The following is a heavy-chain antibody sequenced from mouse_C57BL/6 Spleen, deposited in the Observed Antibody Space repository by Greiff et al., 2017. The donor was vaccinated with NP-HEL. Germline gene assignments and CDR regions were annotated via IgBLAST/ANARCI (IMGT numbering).Heavy chain of an antibody. CDR3: AREGGYGGYYFDY. CDR1: GYAFSSSW. D-gene: IGHD2-2*01. J-gene: IGHJ2*01. V-gene: IGHV1-82*01. CDR2: IYPGDGDT. Sequence: VQLQQSGPELVKPGASVKISCKASGYAFSSSWMNWVKQRPGKGLEWIGRIYPGDGDTNYNGKFKGKATLTADKSSSTAYMQLSSLTSEDSAVYYCAREGGYGGYYFDYWGQGTTLTVSS.